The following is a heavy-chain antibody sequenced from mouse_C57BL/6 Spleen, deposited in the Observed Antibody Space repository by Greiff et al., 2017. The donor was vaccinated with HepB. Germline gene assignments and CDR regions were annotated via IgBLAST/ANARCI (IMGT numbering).Heavy chain of an antibody. D-gene: IGHD1-1*01. V-gene: IGHV1-54*01. J-gene: IGHJ3*01. CDR3: AREEAIYYYGSSQFAY. Sequence: QVQLQQSGAELVRPGTSAKVSCKASGYAFTNYLIEWVKQRPGQGLEWIGVINPGSGGTNYNEKFKGKATLTADKSSSTAYMQLSSLTSEDSAVYFCAREEAIYYYGSSQFAYWGQGTLVTVSA. CDR1: GYAFTNYL. CDR2: INPGSGGT.